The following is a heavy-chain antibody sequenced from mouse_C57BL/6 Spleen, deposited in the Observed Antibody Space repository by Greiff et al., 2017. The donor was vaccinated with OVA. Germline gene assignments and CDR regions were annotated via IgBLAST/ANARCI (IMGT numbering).Heavy chain of an antibody. CDR1: GFTFSDAW. V-gene: IGHV6-6*01. J-gene: IGHJ3*01. CDR2: IRNKANNHAT. Sequence: EVHLVESGGGLVQPGGSMKLSCAASGFTFSDAWMDWVRQSPEKGLEWVAEIRNKANNHATYYAESVKGRFTISRDDSKSSVYLQMNSLRAEDTGIYYCTRERYYGSSSWFAYWGQGTLVTVSA. CDR3: TRERYYGSSSWFAY. D-gene: IGHD1-1*01.